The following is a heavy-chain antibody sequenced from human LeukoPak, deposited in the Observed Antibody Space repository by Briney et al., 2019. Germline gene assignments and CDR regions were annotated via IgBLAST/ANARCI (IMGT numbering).Heavy chain of an antibody. V-gene: IGHV4-34*01. J-gene: IGHJ4*02. CDR1: GGSFSGYY. D-gene: IGHD6-19*01. CDR2: INHSGST. Sequence: SETLSLTCAVYGGSFSGYYWSWIRQPPGKGLEWIGEINHSGSTNYNPSLKSRVAISVDTSKNQFSLKLSSVTAADTAVYYCARLGRSSGHDYWGQGTLVTVSS. CDR3: ARLGRSSGHDY.